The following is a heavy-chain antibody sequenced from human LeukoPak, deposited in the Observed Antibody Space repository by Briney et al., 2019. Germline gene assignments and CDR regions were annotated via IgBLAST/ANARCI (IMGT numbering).Heavy chain of an antibody. D-gene: IGHD2-2*01. CDR3: ARGGFCTGTSCSPSAPAPYYYYGMHV. V-gene: IGHV3-11*06. CDR2: ISSSGSYT. Sequence: PGGSLRLSCEASGFTFSDYYMSWIRQAPGKGLEWVSYISSSGSYTSYADSVKGRFTISRDNAKNSLYLQMNSLRSEDTAVYYCARGGFCTGTSCSPSAPAPYYYYGMHVWGQGTTVTVSS. J-gene: IGHJ6*02. CDR1: GFTFSDYY.